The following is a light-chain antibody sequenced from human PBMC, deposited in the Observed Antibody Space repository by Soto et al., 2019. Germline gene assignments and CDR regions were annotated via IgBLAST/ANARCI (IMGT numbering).Light chain of an antibody. CDR3: QHYNNWPSLT. V-gene: IGKV3-15*01. Sequence: EIVMTQSPATLSVSPGERATLSCRASESVRSNLAWYQQIPGQTPRLLIYGASTRAADIPARFSGSGSGTEFTLTISSLQSEDFAVYYCQHYNNWPSLTFGGGPKVDIK. CDR2: GAS. CDR1: ESVRSN. J-gene: IGKJ4*01.